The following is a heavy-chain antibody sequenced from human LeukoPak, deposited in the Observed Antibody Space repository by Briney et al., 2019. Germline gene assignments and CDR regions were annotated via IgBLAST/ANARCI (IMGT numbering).Heavy chain of an antibody. D-gene: IGHD3-10*01. CDR1: GYTFTGYY. J-gene: IGHJ4*02. CDR2: INPNSGGT. CDR3: ARELEYYYGSGSFDY. V-gene: IGHV1-2*02. Sequence: ASVKVSCKASGYTFTGYYMHWVRQAPGQGLEWMGWINPNSGGTNYAQKFQGRVTMTRDTSISTAYMELTRLRSDDTAVYDCARELEYYYGSGSFDYWGQGTLVTVSS.